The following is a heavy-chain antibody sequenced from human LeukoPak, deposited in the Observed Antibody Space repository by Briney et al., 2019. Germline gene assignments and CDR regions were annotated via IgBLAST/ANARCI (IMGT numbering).Heavy chain of an antibody. D-gene: IGHD2-2*01. CDR1: GYTFTSYG. CDR2: ISAYNGNT. J-gene: IGHJ6*02. Sequence: ASVKVSCKASGYTFTSYGISWVRQAPGQGLEWMGWISAYNGNTNYARKLQGRVTMTTDTSTSTAYMELRSLRSDDTAVYYCAREAREYQLLGQYYYYGMDVWGQGTTVTVSS. V-gene: IGHV1-18*01. CDR3: AREAREYQLLGQYYYYGMDV.